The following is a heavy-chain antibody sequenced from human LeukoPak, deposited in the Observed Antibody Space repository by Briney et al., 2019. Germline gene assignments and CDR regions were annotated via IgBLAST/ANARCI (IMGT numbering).Heavy chain of an antibody. V-gene: IGHV4-59*01. D-gene: IGHD6-19*01. CDR3: ARQGYGSEDWFDP. Sequence: SETLSLTCTVSGDSISRYYWSWIRQPPGKGLEWIGYIFYSGSTNYNPSLESRVTISVDTSKNQFSLKLSSVTAADTAVYYCARQGYGSEDWFDPWGQGTLVTVSS. CDR2: IFYSGST. CDR1: GDSISRYY. J-gene: IGHJ5*02.